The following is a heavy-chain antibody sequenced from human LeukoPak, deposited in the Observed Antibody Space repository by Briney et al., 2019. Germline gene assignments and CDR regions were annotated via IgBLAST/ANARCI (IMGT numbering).Heavy chain of an antibody. CDR3: ARSWLPLPTYYFDY. Sequence: SETLSLTCTVSGGSISSYYWSWIRQPPGKGLEWIGYIYYSGSTNYNPSLKGRVTISVDTSKNQFSLKLSSVTAADTAVYYCARSWLPLPTYYFDYWGQGTLVTVSS. CDR1: GGSISSYY. D-gene: IGHD3-22*01. CDR2: IYYSGST. J-gene: IGHJ4*02. V-gene: IGHV4-59*01.